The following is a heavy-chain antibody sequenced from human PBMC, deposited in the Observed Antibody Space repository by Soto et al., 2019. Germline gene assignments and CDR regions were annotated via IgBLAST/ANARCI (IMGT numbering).Heavy chain of an antibody. CDR3: AKDDSVKMATIIVGYFDY. Sequence: GGSLRLSCAASGFTFSSYGMHWVRQAPGKGLEWVAVISYDGSNKYYADSVKGRFTISRDNSKNTLYLQMNSLRAEDTAVYYCAKDDSVKMATIIVGYFDYWGQGTLVTVSS. CDR1: GFTFSSYG. V-gene: IGHV3-30*18. J-gene: IGHJ4*02. CDR2: ISYDGSNK. D-gene: IGHD5-12*01.